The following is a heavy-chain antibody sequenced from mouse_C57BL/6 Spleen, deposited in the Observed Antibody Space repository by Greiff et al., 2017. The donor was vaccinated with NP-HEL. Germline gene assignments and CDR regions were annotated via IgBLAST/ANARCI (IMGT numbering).Heavy chain of an antibody. V-gene: IGHV3-6*01. CDR2: ISYDGSN. J-gene: IGHJ3*01. CDR1: GYSITSGYY. CDR3: ARDRSGWFAY. Sequence: EVKLQESGPGLVKPSQSLSLTCSVTGYSITSGYYWNWIRQFPGNKLEWMGYISYDGSNNYNPSLKNRISITRDTSKNQFFLKLNSVTTEDTATYYCARDRSGWFAYWGQGTLVTVSA. D-gene: IGHD3-1*01.